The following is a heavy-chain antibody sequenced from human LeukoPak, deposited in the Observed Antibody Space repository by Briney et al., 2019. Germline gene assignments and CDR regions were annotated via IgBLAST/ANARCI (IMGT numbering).Heavy chain of an antibody. CDR2: IRYDGSNK. CDR1: GFTFSSYG. V-gene: IGHV3-30*02. J-gene: IGHJ4*02. CDR3: XXXXFVLLWFGPSGY. D-gene: IGHD3-10*01. Sequence: PGXSLXXXCAASGFTFSSYGMHWVRQAPGKGLEWVAFIRYDGSNKYYADSVKGRFTISRDNSKNTLYLQMNSLRAEDTAVYYCXXXXFVLLWFGPSGYWGQGTLVTVSS.